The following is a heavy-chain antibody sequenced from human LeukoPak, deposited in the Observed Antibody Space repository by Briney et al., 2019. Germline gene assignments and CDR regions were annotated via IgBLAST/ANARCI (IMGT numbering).Heavy chain of an antibody. V-gene: IGHV4-34*01. J-gene: IGHJ3*02. CDR2: INHSGST. D-gene: IGHD3-9*01. Sequence: PSETLSLTCAVYGGSFSGYYWSWIRQPPGKGLEWIGEINHSGSTNYNPSLKSRVTISVDTSKNQFSLKLSSVTAADTAVYYCARRLMNYDILTGYFSADAFDIWGQGTMVTVSS. CDR3: ARRLMNYDILTGYFSADAFDI. CDR1: GGSFSGYY.